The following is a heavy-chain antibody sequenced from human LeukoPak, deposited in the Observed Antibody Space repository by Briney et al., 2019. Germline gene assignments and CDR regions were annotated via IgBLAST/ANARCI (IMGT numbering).Heavy chain of an antibody. J-gene: IGHJ3*02. CDR1: GYTFTSYG. Sequence: SVKVSCKASGYTFTSYGISWVRQAPGQGLEWMGGIIPIFGTANYAQKFQGRVTMTRDTSTSTVYMELSSLRSEDTAVYYCARPSGGRPGGAFDIWGQGTMVTVSS. V-gene: IGHV1-69*05. CDR2: IIPIFGTA. CDR3: ARPSGGRPGGAFDI. D-gene: IGHD1-1*01.